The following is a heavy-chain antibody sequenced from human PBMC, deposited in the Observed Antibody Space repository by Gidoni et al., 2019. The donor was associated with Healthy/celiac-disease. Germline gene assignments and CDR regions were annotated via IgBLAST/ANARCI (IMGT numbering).Heavy chain of an antibody. CDR2: SIPIFGTA. CDR3: ASKLIYCSSTSCGFDP. V-gene: IGHV1-69*01. D-gene: IGHD2-2*01. J-gene: IGHJ5*02. CDR1: GGNFSSYA. Sequence: QVQLVQSGAEVKKPGSSGKVSCKASGGNFSSYAIRWVRQAPGQGLEWMGGSIPIFGTANYAQKFQGRVTITADESTSTAYMELSSLRSEDTAVYYCASKLIYCSSTSCGFDPWGQGTLVTVSS.